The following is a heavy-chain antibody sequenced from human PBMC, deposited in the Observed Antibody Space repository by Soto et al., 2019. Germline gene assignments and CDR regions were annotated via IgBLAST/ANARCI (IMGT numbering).Heavy chain of an antibody. D-gene: IGHD6-13*01. J-gene: IGHJ4*02. V-gene: IGHV4-39*02. Sequence: SETLALTCIVSGESMRGYHFYWGWIRQPPGKGLEWIGSVYSSGITYYNPSLKSRVTISIDTSENHFSLRLSSVTAADTAVYYSAMTAGLAPGGSFDSWGQGTLATV. CDR2: VYSSGIT. CDR3: AMTAGLAPGGSFDS. CDR1: GESMRGYHFY.